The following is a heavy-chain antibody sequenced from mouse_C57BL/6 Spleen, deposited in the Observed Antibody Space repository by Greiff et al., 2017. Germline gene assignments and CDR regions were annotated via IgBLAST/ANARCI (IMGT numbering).Heavy chain of an antibody. CDR2: IRRKSSNYAT. V-gene: IGHV10-3*01. Sequence: EVKLMESGGGLVQPKGSLKLSCAASGFTFNTYAMHWVRQAPGKGLEWVARIRRKSSNYATYYADSVKDRFTISRDDSQSMLYMQMNNLKTEDTAMYYCVRGGPLYYAMDYWGQGTSVTVSS. J-gene: IGHJ4*01. CDR3: VRGGPLYYAMDY. CDR1: GFTFNTYA.